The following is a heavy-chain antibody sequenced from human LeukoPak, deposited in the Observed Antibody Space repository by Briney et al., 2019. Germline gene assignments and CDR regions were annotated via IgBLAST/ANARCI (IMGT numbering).Heavy chain of an antibody. Sequence: PGGTLRLSCAASGFTFSSYGMSWVRQAPGKGLEWVANIKQDGSEKYYVDSVKGRFTISRDNAKNSLYLQMNSLRAEDTAVYYCAREQEIAAAPWFDPWGQGTLVTVSS. D-gene: IGHD6-13*01. V-gene: IGHV3-7*01. CDR2: IKQDGSEK. J-gene: IGHJ5*02. CDR3: AREQEIAAAPWFDP. CDR1: GFTFSSYG.